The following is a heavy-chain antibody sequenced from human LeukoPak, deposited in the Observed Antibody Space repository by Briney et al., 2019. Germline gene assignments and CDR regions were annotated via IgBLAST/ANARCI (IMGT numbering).Heavy chain of an antibody. J-gene: IGHJ4*02. CDR1: GYTLTELS. V-gene: IGHV1-24*01. CDR2: FDPEDGET. CDR3: ATAQYYYDSSGYYYFDY. Sequence: GASVKVSCKVSGYTLTELSMHWVRQAPGKGLEWMGGFDPEDGETIYAQKFQGRVTMTEDTSTDTAYMELSSLRSEDTAVYYCATAQYYYDSSGYYYFDYWGQGTLATVSS. D-gene: IGHD3-22*01.